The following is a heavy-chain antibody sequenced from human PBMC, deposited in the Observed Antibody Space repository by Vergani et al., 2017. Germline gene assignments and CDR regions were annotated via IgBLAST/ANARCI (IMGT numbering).Heavy chain of an antibody. CDR3: ARDPDIVVVXAAPYYYYYYGMDV. Sequence: QVQLVQSGAEVKKPGASVKVSCTASGYTFTSYGISWVRQAPGQGLEWMGWISAYNGNTNYAQKLQGRVTMTTDTSTSTAYMELRSLRSDDTAVYYCARDPDIVVVXAAPYYYYYYGMDVWGQGTTVTVSS. D-gene: IGHD2-2*01. J-gene: IGHJ6*02. CDR1: GYTFTSYG. CDR2: ISAYNGNT. V-gene: IGHV1-18*04.